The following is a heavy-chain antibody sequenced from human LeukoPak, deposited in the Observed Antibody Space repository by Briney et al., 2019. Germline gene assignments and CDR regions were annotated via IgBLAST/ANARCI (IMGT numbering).Heavy chain of an antibody. Sequence: SETLSLTCTVSGASISSSSYYWGWIRQPPGKGLGWIGSIHYSGTTYYNPSLKSRVTMSVDTSNNQLSLKMRSVTAADTAVYYCARRDNIGYYSWFDSWGQGTLVTVSS. V-gene: IGHV4-39*01. J-gene: IGHJ5*01. D-gene: IGHD3-22*01. CDR1: GASISSSSYY. CDR2: IHYSGTT. CDR3: ARRDNIGYYSWFDS.